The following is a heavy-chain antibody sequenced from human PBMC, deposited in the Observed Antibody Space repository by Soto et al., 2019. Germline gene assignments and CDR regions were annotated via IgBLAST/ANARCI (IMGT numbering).Heavy chain of an antibody. CDR3: ARDVATDYGGNSLNY. Sequence: QVQLVESGGGVVQPGRSLRLSCAASGFTFSSYGMHWVRQAPGKGLEWVAVIWYDGSNKYYADSVKGQFTISRDNSKNTMYLQMNSLRAEDTAVYYCARDVATDYGGNSLNYWGQGTLVTVSS. V-gene: IGHV3-33*01. CDR2: IWYDGSNK. D-gene: IGHD4-17*01. CDR1: GFTFSSYG. J-gene: IGHJ4*02.